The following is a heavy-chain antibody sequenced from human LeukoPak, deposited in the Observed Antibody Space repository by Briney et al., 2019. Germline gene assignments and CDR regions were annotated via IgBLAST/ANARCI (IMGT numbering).Heavy chain of an antibody. CDR2: ISGSGGST. D-gene: IGHD2-2*01. Sequence: KPGGSLRLSCAASGFTFSSYAMSWVRQAPGKGLEWVSAISGSGGSTYYADSVKGRFTISRDNSKNTLYLQMNSLRAEDTAVYYCAKDRISARVVPAAIDYWGQGTLVTVSS. V-gene: IGHV3-23*01. CDR1: GFTFSSYA. J-gene: IGHJ4*02. CDR3: AKDRISARVVPAAIDY.